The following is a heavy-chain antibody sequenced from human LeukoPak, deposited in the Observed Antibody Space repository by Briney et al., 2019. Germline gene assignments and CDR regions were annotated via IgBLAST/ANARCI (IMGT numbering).Heavy chain of an antibody. Sequence: GGSLRLSCAVSGFTSSGYTIHWFRQAPGKGLEYVSAISGNGRDTYYADSVKGRFTVSRDNYKNTVYPEMGSLRVDDMAVYYCAREFPEYSCGSFDSWGQGILVTVSS. D-gene: IGHD5-18*01. J-gene: IGHJ4*02. CDR3: AREFPEYSCGSFDS. V-gene: IGHV3-64*02. CDR1: GFTSSGYT. CDR2: ISGNGRDT.